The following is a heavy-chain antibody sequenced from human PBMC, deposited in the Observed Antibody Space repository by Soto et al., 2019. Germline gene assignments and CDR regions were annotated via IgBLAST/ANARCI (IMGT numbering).Heavy chain of an antibody. J-gene: IGHJ6*02. CDR2: IWYDGSNK. CDR3: ARSEYCISTSCYGAGMDV. V-gene: IGHV3-33*01. D-gene: IGHD2-2*01. Sequence: QVQLVESGGGVVQPGRSLILSCAASGFTFSSYGMHWVRQAPGKGLEWVAVIWYDGSNKYYAGSVKGRFTISRDNSKNTLYLQINSLSAEDTGVYYCARSEYCISTSCYGAGMDVWGQGATVTVSS. CDR1: GFTFSSYG.